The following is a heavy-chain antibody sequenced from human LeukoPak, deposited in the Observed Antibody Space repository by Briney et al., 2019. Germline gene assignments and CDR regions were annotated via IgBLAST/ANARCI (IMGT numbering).Heavy chain of an antibody. CDR1: GFTFSSYA. D-gene: IGHD6-19*01. J-gene: IGHJ4*02. V-gene: IGHV3-30-3*01. Sequence: GGSLRLSCAASGFTFSSYAMHWVRQAPGKGLEWVAVISYDGSNKYYADSVKGRFTISRDNSKNTLYLQMNSLRAEDTAVYYCARDRQWLADYYFDYWGQGTLVTVSS. CDR2: ISYDGSNK. CDR3: ARDRQWLADYYFDY.